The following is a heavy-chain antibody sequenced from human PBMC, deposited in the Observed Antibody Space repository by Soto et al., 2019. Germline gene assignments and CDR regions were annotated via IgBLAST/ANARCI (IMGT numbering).Heavy chain of an antibody. V-gene: IGHV1-69*05. J-gene: IGHJ5*02. CDR2: IIPIFGTA. CDR1: GGTFSSYA. CDR3: AREREYCSSTTWYNWLVA. Sequence: SVKVSCKASGGTFSSYAISWVRQAPGQGLEWMGGIIPIFGTANYAQKFQGRVTITTDESTSTAYMELSSLRSEDTTVYYCAREREYCSSTTWYNWLVAWGQGTLVTVTS. D-gene: IGHD2-2*01.